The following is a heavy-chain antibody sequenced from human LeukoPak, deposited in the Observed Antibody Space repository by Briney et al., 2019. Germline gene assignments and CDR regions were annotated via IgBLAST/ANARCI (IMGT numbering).Heavy chain of an antibody. D-gene: IGHD2-2*01. V-gene: IGHV3-33*01. Sequence: PGGSLRLSCAASGFTFSSYGMHWVRQAPGKGLEWVAVIWYDGSNKYYADSVKGRFTISRDNSKNTLYLQMNSLRAEDTAVYYCARVVPAAPGDYYYYGMDVWGQGTTVTVSS. CDR2: IWYDGSNK. J-gene: IGHJ6*02. CDR1: GFTFSSYG. CDR3: ARVVPAAPGDYYYYGMDV.